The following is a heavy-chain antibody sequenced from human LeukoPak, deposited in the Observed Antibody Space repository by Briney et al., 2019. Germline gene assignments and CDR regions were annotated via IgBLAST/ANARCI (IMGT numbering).Heavy chain of an antibody. V-gene: IGHV3-30*18. J-gene: IGHJ4*02. Sequence: GGSLRLSCSASGFEFSSFAMHWVRQAPGKGLEWVAVISYDGTTKFTADSLKGRFSISRDNSKNILYLQVNSLRVEDTALYFCAKHPRATTGAAYFDYWGQGALVTVAS. CDR1: GFEFSSFA. CDR3: AKHPRATTGAAYFDY. D-gene: IGHD1-1*01. CDR2: ISYDGTTK.